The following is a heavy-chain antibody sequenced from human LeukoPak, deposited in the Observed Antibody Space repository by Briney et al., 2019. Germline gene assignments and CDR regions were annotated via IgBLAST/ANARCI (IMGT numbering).Heavy chain of an antibody. D-gene: IGHD3-10*01. CDR2: IKQDGSEK. Sequence: GGSLRLSCAASGFTFSSYWMSWVRQAPGKGLEWVANIKQDGSEKYYVDSVKGRFTISRDNAKKSLYLQINSLRAEDTAVYYCARHHYYYGSGTYYTAIDSWGQGTLVTVSS. CDR1: GFTFSSYW. V-gene: IGHV3-7*01. J-gene: IGHJ4*02. CDR3: ARHHYYYGSGTYYTAIDS.